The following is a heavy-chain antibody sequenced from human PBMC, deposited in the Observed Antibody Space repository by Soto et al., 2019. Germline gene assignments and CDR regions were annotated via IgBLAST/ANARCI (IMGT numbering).Heavy chain of an antibody. CDR2: IIPIFGTA. Sequence: SVKVSCKASGGTFSSYAISWVRQAPGQGLEWMGGIIPIFGTANYAQKFQGRVTITADESTSTAYMELSSLRSEDTAVYYCARVTSGSSNFQYYFDSWGQGTPVTVSS. J-gene: IGHJ4*02. D-gene: IGHD3-10*01. CDR1: GGTFSSYA. V-gene: IGHV1-69*13. CDR3: ARVTSGSSNFQYYFDS.